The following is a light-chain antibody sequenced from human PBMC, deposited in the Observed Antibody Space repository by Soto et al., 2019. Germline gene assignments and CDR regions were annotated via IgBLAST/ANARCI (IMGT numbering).Light chain of an antibody. CDR3: QQYDNLPFT. CDR1: QDVSNY. J-gene: IGKJ2*01. CDR2: DAS. Sequence: DIQMTQSPSSLSASVGDRVTITCQASQDVSNYLNWYQQKPGKAPKLLIYDASNLETGVPSRFSGSATGTDFTFTISSRRPEDVGTYYCQQYDNLPFTFGQGTKLEIK. V-gene: IGKV1-33*01.